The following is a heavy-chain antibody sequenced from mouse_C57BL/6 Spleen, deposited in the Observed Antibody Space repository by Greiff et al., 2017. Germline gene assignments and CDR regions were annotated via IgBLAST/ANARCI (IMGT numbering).Heavy chain of an antibody. CDR2: IDPENGDT. J-gene: IGHJ2*01. Sequence: EVKLMESGAELVRPGASVKLSCTASGFNIKDDYMHWVKQRPEQGLEWIGWIDPENGDTEYASKFQGKATITADTSSNTAYLQLSSLTSEDTAVYYCTTGNYFDYWGQGTTLTVAS. V-gene: IGHV14-4*01. CDR1: GFNIKDDY. CDR3: TTGNYFDY.